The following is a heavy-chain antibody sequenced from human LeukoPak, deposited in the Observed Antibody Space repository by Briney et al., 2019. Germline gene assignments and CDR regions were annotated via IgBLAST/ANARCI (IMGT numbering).Heavy chain of an antibody. V-gene: IGHV1-2*02. CDR2: INPNSGGT. J-gene: IGHJ3*02. CDR1: GYTFTGYY. D-gene: IGHD2-2*01. CDR3: ASWSWDIVVVPAAPDDAFDI. Sequence: ALVKVSCKASGYTFTGYYMHWVRQAPGQGLEWMGWINPNSGGTNYAQKFQGRVTMTRDTSISTAYMELSRLRSDDTAVYYCASWSWDIVVVPAAPDDAFDIWGQGTMVTVSS.